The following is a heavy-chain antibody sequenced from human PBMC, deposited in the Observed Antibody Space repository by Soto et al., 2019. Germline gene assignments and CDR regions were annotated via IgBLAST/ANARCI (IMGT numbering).Heavy chain of an antibody. Sequence: SETLSLTCTVSGGSISSYYWSWIRQPPGKGLEWIGYIYYSGSTNYNPSLKSRVTISVDTSKNQFSLKLSSVTAADTAVYYCAREDRGSGLVAFDIWGQGTMVTVSS. CDR2: IYYSGST. J-gene: IGHJ3*02. D-gene: IGHD6-25*01. V-gene: IGHV4-59*01. CDR3: AREDRGSGLVAFDI. CDR1: GGSISSYY.